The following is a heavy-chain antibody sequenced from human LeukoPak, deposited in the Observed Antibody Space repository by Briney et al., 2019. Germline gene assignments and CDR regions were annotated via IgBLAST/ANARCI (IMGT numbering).Heavy chain of an antibody. CDR2: ISGSGGST. V-gene: IGHV3-23*01. J-gene: IGHJ4*02. CDR1: GFTFSSYG. Sequence: GGSLRLSCAASGFTFSSYGVTWVRQAPGKGLEWVSAISGSGGSTYYADSVKGRSTISRDNSKNTLYLQMNSLRAEDTALYYCARGLRYFDWLLDYWGQGTLVTVSS. CDR3: ARGLRYFDWLLDY. D-gene: IGHD3-9*01.